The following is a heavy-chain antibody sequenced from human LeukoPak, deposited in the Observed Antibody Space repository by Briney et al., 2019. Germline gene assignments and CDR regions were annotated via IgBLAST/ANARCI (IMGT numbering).Heavy chain of an antibody. CDR3: ARGAKARITIFGVVRRPHYYYMDV. Sequence: GASVKVSCKASGYTFTSYDINWVRQATGQGLEWMGWMNPNSGNTGYAQKFQGRVTMTRNTSISTACMELSSLRSEDTAVYYCARGAKARITIFGVVRRPHYYYMDVWGKGTTVTVSS. D-gene: IGHD3-3*01. V-gene: IGHV1-8*01. CDR1: GYTFTSYD. CDR2: MNPNSGNT. J-gene: IGHJ6*03.